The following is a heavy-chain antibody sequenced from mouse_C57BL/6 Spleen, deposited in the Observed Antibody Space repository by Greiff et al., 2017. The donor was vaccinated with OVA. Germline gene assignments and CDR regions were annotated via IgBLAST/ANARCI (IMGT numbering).Heavy chain of an antibody. CDR1: GFTFSSYA. V-gene: IGHV5-9-1*02. CDR2: ISSGGDYI. D-gene: IGHD1-1*01. CDR3: TRKGTYYGSSLYYFDY. J-gene: IGHJ2*01. Sequence: EVKLVESGEGLVKPGGSLKLSCAASGFTFSSYAMSWVRQTPEKRLEWVAYISSGGDYIYYADTVKGRFTISRDNARNTLHLQMSSLKSEDTAMYYCTRKGTYYGSSLYYFDYWGQGTTLTVSS.